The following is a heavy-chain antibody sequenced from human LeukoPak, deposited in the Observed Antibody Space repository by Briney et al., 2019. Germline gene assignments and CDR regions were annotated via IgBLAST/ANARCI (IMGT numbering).Heavy chain of an antibody. CDR3: TRGGLRVGTGDGLDY. CDR1: GFTFSSYA. Sequence: PGRSLRLSCAAPGFTFSSYAMHWVRQAPGKGLEWVAVISYDGSNKYYADSVKGRFTISRDNSKNTLYLQMNSLRAEDTAVYYCTRGGLRVGTGDGLDYWGQGTLVTVSS. V-gene: IGHV3-30-3*01. D-gene: IGHD5-12*01. CDR2: ISYDGSNK. J-gene: IGHJ4*02.